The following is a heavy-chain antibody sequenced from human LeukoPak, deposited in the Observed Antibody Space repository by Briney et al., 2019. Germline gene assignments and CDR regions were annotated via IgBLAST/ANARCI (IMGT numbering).Heavy chain of an antibody. D-gene: IGHD5-24*01. CDR1: GGSCDDYY. V-gene: IGHV4-34*01. CDR2: IHPHGIF. J-gene: IGHJ5*02. Sequence: SETLSLTCDVSGGSCDDYYCSWIRQPPGKGLEWIGEIHPHGIFYYNSSLMSRVTISIDTSKSRFSLRLTSVTAADTAFYYCARGRDRSKAGDLWGQGSLVTVSS. CDR3: ARGRDRSKAGDL.